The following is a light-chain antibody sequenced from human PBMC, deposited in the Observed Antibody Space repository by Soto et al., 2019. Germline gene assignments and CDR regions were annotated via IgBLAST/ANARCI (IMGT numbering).Light chain of an antibody. Sequence: ETVLTQSPGTLSLSPGERATLSCRASQSVSSNYLAWYQHKPGQAPRLLIYGASTRATGIPDRFSGSGSGTDFTLTISSLEAEDFAVYYCQQFGRSPPSWTFGQGTKVEIK. CDR1: QSVSSNY. V-gene: IGKV3-20*01. J-gene: IGKJ1*01. CDR3: QQFGRSPPSWT. CDR2: GAS.